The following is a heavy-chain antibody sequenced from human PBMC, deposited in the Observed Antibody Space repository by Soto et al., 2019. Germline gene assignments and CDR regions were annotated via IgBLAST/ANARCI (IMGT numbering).Heavy chain of an antibody. CDR1: GGSISSSNW. V-gene: IGHV4-4*02. CDR3: ARVRIAAAGTVIDY. Sequence: PSETLSLTCAVSGGSISSSNWWRWVRQPPGKGLEWIGEIYHSGSTNYNPSLKSRVTISVDKSKNQFSLKLSSVTAADTAVYYCARVRIAAAGTVIDYWGQGTLVTVSS. D-gene: IGHD6-13*01. CDR2: IYHSGST. J-gene: IGHJ4*02.